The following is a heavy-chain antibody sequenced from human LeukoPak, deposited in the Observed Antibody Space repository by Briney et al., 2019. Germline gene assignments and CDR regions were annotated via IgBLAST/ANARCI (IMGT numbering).Heavy chain of an antibody. Sequence: ASVTVSCKASGGTFSSYAISWVRQAPGQGLEWMGGIIPIFGTANYAQKFQGRVTITTDESTSTAYMELSSLRSEDTAVYYCANYYDSSGSFDYWGQGTLVTVSS. CDR3: ANYYDSSGSFDY. J-gene: IGHJ4*02. V-gene: IGHV1-69*05. CDR1: GGTFSSYA. D-gene: IGHD3-22*01. CDR2: IIPIFGTA.